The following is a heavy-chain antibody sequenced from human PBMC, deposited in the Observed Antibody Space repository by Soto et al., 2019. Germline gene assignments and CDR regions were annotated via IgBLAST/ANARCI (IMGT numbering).Heavy chain of an antibody. Sequence: PGGSLRLSCAASGFTFSSYSMNWVRQAPGKGLEWVSSISSGSSYIYYADSVKGRFTISRDNAKNSLYLQMNSLRAEDTAVYYCARDWRGYCSGGSCYSTRGAFDIWGQGTMVTVSS. CDR3: ARDWRGYCSGGSCYSTRGAFDI. V-gene: IGHV3-21*01. CDR2: ISSGSSYI. D-gene: IGHD2-15*01. J-gene: IGHJ3*02. CDR1: GFTFSSYS.